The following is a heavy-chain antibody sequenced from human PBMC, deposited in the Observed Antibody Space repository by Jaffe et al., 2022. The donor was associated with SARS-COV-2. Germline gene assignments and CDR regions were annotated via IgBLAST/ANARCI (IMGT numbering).Heavy chain of an antibody. J-gene: IGHJ4*02. CDR2: ISGDGGST. Sequence: EVQLVESGGGVVQPGGSLRLSCAASGFTFDDYAMHWVRQAPGKGLEWVSLISGDGGSTYYADSVKGRFTISRDNSKNSLYLQMNSLRTEDTALYYCAKGENRITIFGAIDYWGQGTLVTVSS. CDR1: GFTFDDYA. CDR3: AKGENRITIFGAIDY. V-gene: IGHV3-43*02. D-gene: IGHD3-3*01.